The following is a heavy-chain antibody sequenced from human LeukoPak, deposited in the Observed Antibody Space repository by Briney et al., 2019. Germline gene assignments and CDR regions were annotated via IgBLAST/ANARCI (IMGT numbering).Heavy chain of an antibody. Sequence: GGSLRHSCAAPGFTFSSYDMTWVRQAPGRGLEWGSSIRPSGDNTKYGDSVKGRITISRDNSKNTVYLQMNNMRVDYTAVYYCARVAGWHWFDPWGQGTLVTVSS. D-gene: IGHD6-19*01. V-gene: IGHV3-23*01. J-gene: IGHJ5*02. CDR3: ARVAGWHWFDP. CDR1: GFTFSSYD. CDR2: IRPSGDNT.